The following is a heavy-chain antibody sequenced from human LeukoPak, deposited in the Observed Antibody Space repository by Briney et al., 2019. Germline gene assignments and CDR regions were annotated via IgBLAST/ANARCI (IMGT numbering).Heavy chain of an antibody. CDR3: ARGPSIRFLEWSFDY. D-gene: IGHD3-3*01. Sequence: ASLKVSCKASGYTFTSYAMNWVRQAPGQGLEWMGWINTNTGNPTYAQGFTGRFVFSLDTSVSTAYLQISSLKAEDTAVYYCARGPSIRFLEWSFDYWGQGTLVTVSS. CDR1: GYTFTSYA. J-gene: IGHJ4*02. CDR2: INTNTGNP. V-gene: IGHV7-4-1*02.